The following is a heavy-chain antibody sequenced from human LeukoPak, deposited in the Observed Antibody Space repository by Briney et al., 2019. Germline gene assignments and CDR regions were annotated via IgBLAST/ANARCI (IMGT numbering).Heavy chain of an antibody. CDR3: ARQKLGIGYYFDY. J-gene: IGHJ4*02. V-gene: IGHV4-59*08. D-gene: IGHD7-27*01. CDR2: IYYSGST. CDR1: GGSISSYY. Sequence: KPSETLSLTCTVSGGSISSYYWSWIRQPPGKGLEWIGYIYYSGSTNYNPSLKSRVTMSVDTSKNQFSLKLSSVTAADTAVYYCARQKLGIGYYFDYWGQGALVTVSS.